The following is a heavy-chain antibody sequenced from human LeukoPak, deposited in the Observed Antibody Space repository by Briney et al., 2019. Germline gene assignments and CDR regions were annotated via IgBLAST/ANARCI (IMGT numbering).Heavy chain of an antibody. CDR3: ARTTEDCSSTSCYQYWFDP. V-gene: IGHV4-59*01. Sequence: KTSETLSLTCTVSGGSISSYYWSWIRQPPGKGLEWIGCIYYSGSTSYNPSLKSRVTMSVDTSKKQISLKVRSVTAADTAVYYCARTTEDCSSTSCYQYWFDPWGQGTLVTVSS. CDR2: IYYSGST. J-gene: IGHJ5*02. D-gene: IGHD2-2*01. CDR1: GGSISSYY.